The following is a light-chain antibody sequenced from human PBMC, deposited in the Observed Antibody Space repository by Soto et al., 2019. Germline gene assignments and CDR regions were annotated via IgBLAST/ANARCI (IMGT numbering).Light chain of an antibody. J-gene: IGLJ1*01. Sequence: QSVLTQPPSVSAAPGQKVTISCSGSSSNIGNNYVSWYQQLPGTAPKLLMYDNNKRPSGIPDRFSGSKSGTSATLGITGLQTGDESDYYCGTWDSSLSAGRGVSGTGTKVTVL. V-gene: IGLV1-51*01. CDR2: DNN. CDR3: GTWDSSLSAGRGV. CDR1: SSNIGNNY.